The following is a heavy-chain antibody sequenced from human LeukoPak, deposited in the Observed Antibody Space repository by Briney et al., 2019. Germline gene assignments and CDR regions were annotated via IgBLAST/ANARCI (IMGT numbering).Heavy chain of an antibody. D-gene: IGHD6-19*01. CDR3: ARVGTVAEPYSWFDP. J-gene: IGHJ5*02. Sequence: ASVKVSCKASEYTSTDYYMHWVRQAPGQGLEWMGWINPDSGGTNYAQNFHGRVTMTRDTSISTAYMELSRLRSDDTALYYCARVGTVAEPYSWFDPWGQGTLVTVSS. CDR2: INPDSGGT. CDR1: EYTSTDYY. V-gene: IGHV1-2*02.